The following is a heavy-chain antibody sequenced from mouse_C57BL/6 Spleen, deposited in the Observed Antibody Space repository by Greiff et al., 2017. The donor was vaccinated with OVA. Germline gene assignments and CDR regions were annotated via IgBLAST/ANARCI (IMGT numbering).Heavy chain of an antibody. D-gene: IGHD4-1*01. CDR2: IDPETGGT. V-gene: IGHV1-15*01. CDR1: GYTFTDYE. J-gene: IGHJ1*03. Sequence: QVHVKQSGAELVRPGASVTLSCKASGYTFTDYEMHWVKQTPVHGLEWIGAIDPETGGTAYNQKFKGKAILTADKSSSTAYMELRSLTSEDSAVYYCTRYADWGVWYFDVWGTGTTVTVSS. CDR3: TRYADWGVWYFDV.